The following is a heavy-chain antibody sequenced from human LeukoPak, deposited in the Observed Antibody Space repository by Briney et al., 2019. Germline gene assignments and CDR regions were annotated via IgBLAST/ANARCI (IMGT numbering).Heavy chain of an antibody. CDR1: GVTFSDHY. CDR3: ARGYCSGGSCSETPDFDY. V-gene: IGHV3-72*01. D-gene: IGHD2-15*01. J-gene: IGHJ4*02. CDR2: SRNKANSYTT. Sequence: GGSLRLSCAASGVTFSDHYMDWVRQAPGKGLEWVGRSRNKANSYTTGYAASVKGRFTISRDDSKNSLYLHMNSLKTEDTAVYYCARGYCSGGSCSETPDFDYWGQGTLVTVSS.